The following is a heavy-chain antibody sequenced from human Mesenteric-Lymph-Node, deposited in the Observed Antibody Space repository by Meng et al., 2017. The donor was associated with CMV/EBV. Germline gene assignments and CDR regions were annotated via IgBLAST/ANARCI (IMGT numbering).Heavy chain of an antibody. Sequence: GESLKISCAASGFTFSSDAMSWVRQAPGKGLEWVPAISGSGGSTYYADSVKGRFTISRDNSKNTLYLQMNSLRAEDTAVYYCAKDRHPVDSGSYYYFDYWGQGTLVTVSS. D-gene: IGHD1-26*01. CDR1: GFTFSSDA. CDR3: AKDRHPVDSGSYYYFDY. J-gene: IGHJ4*02. CDR2: ISGSGGST. V-gene: IGHV3-23*01.